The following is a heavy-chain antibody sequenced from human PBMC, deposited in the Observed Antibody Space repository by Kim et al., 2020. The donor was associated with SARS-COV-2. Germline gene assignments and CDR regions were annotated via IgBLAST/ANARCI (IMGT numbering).Heavy chain of an antibody. J-gene: IGHJ4*02. Sequence: YADSVKGRFTISRDNSKNTLYLQMNSLRAEDTAVYYCAKTLWFGELLIDYWGQGTLVTVSS. D-gene: IGHD3-10*01. CDR3: AKTLWFGELLIDY. V-gene: IGHV3-30*02.